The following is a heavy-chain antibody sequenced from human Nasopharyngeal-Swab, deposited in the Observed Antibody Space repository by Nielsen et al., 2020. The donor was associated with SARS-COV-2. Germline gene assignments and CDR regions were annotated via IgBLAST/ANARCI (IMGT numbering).Heavy chain of an antibody. D-gene: IGHD7-27*01. J-gene: IGHJ4*02. CDR2: ISGSGGTI. Sequence: GGSLRLSCAASGFTFSDYYMSWIRQAPGKGLEYISYISGSGGTIYYGDSMKCRFTISRDNAKNSLYLQMNSLRAEDTAVYYCARDRANWDFDYWGQGTLVTVSS. CDR1: GFTFSDYY. V-gene: IGHV3-11*04. CDR3: ARDRANWDFDY.